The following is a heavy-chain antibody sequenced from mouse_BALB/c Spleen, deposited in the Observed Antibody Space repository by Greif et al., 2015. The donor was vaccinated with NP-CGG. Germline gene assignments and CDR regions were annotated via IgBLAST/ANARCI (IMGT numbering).Heavy chain of an antibody. CDR2: ISDGGSYT. Sequence: EVQGVESGGGLVKPGGSLKLSCAASGFTFSDYYMYWVRQTPEKRLEWVATISDGGSYTYYPDSVKGRFTISRDNAKNNLYLQMSSLKSEDTAMYYCARDEGYDGTWFAYWGQGTLVTVSA. CDR3: ARDEGYDGTWFAY. V-gene: IGHV5-4*02. D-gene: IGHD2-2*01. CDR1: GFTFSDYY. J-gene: IGHJ3*01.